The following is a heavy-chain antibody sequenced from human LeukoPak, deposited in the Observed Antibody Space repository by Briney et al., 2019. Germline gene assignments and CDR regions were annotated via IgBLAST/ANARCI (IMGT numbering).Heavy chain of an antibody. J-gene: IGHJ6*02. CDR1: GDSISSGGYY. Sequence: SETLSLTCTVSGDSISSGGYYWRWIRQHPGKGLEWIGYIYYSGSTYYNPSLKSRVTISVDTSKNQFSLKLSSVTAADTAVYYCARDHAYYYGMDVWGQGTTVTVSS. CDR2: IYYSGST. V-gene: IGHV4-31*03. CDR3: ARDHAYYYGMDV.